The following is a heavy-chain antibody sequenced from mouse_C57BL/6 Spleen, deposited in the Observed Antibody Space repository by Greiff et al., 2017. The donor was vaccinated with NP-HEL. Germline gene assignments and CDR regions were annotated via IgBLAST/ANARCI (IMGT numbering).Heavy chain of an antibody. J-gene: IGHJ3*01. D-gene: IGHD4-1*01. CDR3: ASGAGTRFAY. CDR2: IWGVGST. CDR1: GFSLTSYG. Sequence: VQGVESGPGLVAPSQSLSITCTVSGFSLTSYGVDWVRQSPGKGLEWLGVIWGVGSTNYNSALKSRLSISKDNSKSQVFLKMNSLQTDDTAMYYCASGAGTRFAYWGQGTLVTVSA. V-gene: IGHV2-6*01.